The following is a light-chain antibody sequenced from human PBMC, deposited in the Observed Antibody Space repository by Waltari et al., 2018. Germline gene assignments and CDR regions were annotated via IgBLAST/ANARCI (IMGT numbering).Light chain of an antibody. CDR3: QSFDTSLSGGVV. CDR2: GNN. J-gene: IGLJ2*01. CDR1: STNIGAGHD. Sequence: QSVLTQPPSVSGAPGQRVTIPCLGRSTNIGAGHDVHWYQDFPGAAPKLLIYGNNKRPSGVPDRFSGSKSGTSASLAITGLQAEDEAHYYCQSFDTSLSGGVVFGGGTKVTVL. V-gene: IGLV1-40*01.